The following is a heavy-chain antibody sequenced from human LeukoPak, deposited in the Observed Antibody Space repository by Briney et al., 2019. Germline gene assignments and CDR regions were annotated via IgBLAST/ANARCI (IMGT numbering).Heavy chain of an antibody. D-gene: IGHD3-10*01. Sequence: SETLSLTCTVSGGSISGYYWSWIRQPPGKGLEWIGFIYYSGSTKYNPSLKSRVTISVDTSKNQFSLKLTSVSAADTAVYYCARYGSGSYSDDHFQHWGQGTLVTVSS. CDR2: IYYSGST. CDR1: GGSISGYY. V-gene: IGHV4-59*08. CDR3: ARYGSGSYSDDHFQH. J-gene: IGHJ1*01.